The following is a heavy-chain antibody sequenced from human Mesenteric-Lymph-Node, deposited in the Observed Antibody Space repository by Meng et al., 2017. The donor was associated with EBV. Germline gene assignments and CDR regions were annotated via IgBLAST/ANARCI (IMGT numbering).Heavy chain of an antibody. CDR1: GFSLSTSGVG. V-gene: IGHV2-5*02. CDR3: AHRDYDDHRDSLDY. CDR2: IYWDDDQ. Sequence: QITLKESGPTLVKPTQTLTLTCPFSGFSLSTSGVGVVWIRQTPAKALEWLAVIYWDDDQRYSPSLRNRLTISKDTSKNQVVLTMTNVDPVDTATYYCAHRDYDDHRDSLDYWGQGTLVTVSS. D-gene: IGHD4-17*01. J-gene: IGHJ4*02.